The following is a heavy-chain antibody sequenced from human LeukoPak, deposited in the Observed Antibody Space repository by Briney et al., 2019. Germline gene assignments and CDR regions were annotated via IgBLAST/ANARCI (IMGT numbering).Heavy chain of an antibody. Sequence: GGTLRLSCAASGFTFSSYGMSWVRQAPGKGLEWVSSISRSGGSTHYADSVKGRFTISRDNSKNMLSLQMNSLRAEDTAVYYCAKGMGYASGSSYSYYYYMDVWGKGTTVTISS. J-gene: IGHJ6*03. CDR3: AKGMGYASGSSYSYYYYMDV. CDR1: GFTFSSYG. CDR2: ISRSGGST. D-gene: IGHD3-10*01. V-gene: IGHV3-23*01.